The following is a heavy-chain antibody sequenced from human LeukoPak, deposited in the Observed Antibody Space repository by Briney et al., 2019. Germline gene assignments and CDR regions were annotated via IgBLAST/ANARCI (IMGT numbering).Heavy chain of an antibody. V-gene: IGHV3-9*01. CDR2: INCNGGNT. D-gene: IGHD6-19*01. Sequence: GGSLRLSCAASGFTFDDYSMHWVRQAPGKGLEWVSGINCNGGNTGYADSVKGRFPISRDNAKNSLHLQMNSLRAEDTAFYYCAKASGMALAGTSSYYSYYYMDVWGKGTTVTISS. CDR3: AKASGMALAGTSSYYSYYYMDV. CDR1: GFTFDDYS. J-gene: IGHJ6*03.